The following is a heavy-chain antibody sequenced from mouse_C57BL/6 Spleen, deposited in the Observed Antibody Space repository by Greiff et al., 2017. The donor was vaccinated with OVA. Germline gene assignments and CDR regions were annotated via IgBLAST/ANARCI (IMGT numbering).Heavy chain of an antibody. V-gene: IGHV5-9-1*02. D-gene: IGHD1-1*01. CDR3: TRAVITSNAMDY. J-gene: IGHJ4*01. Sequence: EVKLMESGEGLVKPGGSLKLSCAASGFTFSSYAMSWVRQTPEKRLEWVAYISSGGDYIYYADTVKGRFTISRDNARNTLYLQMSSLKSEDTAMYYCTRAVITSNAMDYWGQGTSVTVSS. CDR1: GFTFSSYA. CDR2: ISSGGDYI.